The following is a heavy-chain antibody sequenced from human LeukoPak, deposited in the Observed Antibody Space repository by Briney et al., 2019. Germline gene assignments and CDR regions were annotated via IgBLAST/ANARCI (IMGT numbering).Heavy chain of an antibody. D-gene: IGHD2-2*02. V-gene: IGHV3-33*01. CDR3: ARDLSYTSLDY. Sequence: GGSLRLSCVASGFTFTNNGFHCVRQAPGKGLEWVAAIWSDGSKKYYADSVKGRFTISKDNSKNTLYLQMNSLRAEDTAVYYCARDLSYTSLDYGGQGALVTVSS. CDR1: GFTFTNNG. CDR2: IWSDGSKK. J-gene: IGHJ4*02.